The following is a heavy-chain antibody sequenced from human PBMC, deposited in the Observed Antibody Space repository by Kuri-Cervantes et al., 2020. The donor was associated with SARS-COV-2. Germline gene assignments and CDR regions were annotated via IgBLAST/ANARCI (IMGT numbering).Heavy chain of an antibody. Sequence: SETLSLTCTVSGDSISSDWWSWIRQSPEKGLEWIGYIYYSGSSTYNPSLESRVTMSIDTSRNQFSLKLSSVTAADTAVYYCARDLLDFWSGYYTEPDAFDIWGQGTMVTVSS. CDR3: ARDLLDFWSGYYTEPDAFDI. CDR2: IYYSGSS. J-gene: IGHJ3*02. V-gene: IGHV4-4*08. D-gene: IGHD3-3*01. CDR1: GDSISSDW.